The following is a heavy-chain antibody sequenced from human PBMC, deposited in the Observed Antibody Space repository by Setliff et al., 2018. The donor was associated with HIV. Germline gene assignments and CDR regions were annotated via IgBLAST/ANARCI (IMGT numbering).Heavy chain of an antibody. Sequence: PSETLSLTCTVPGGSISSYYWSWIRQPAGKGLEWIGRIYTSGSTTYNPSLKGRVTISVDTSKNQFSLRLRSVTAADTAVYYCARTSGSDRLNWFDPWGQGTLVTVSS. CDR1: GGSISSYY. D-gene: IGHD3-10*01. CDR2: IYTSGST. V-gene: IGHV4-4*07. CDR3: ARTSGSDRLNWFDP. J-gene: IGHJ5*02.